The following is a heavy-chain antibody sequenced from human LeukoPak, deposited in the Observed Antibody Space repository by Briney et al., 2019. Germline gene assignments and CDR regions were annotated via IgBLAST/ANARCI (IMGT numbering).Heavy chain of an antibody. CDR1: GGSISSSSYY. J-gene: IGHJ5*02. Sequence: SETLSLTCIVSGGSISSSSYYWGWIRQPPGKGLEWIGSIYYSGSTYYNPSLKSRVTISVDTSKNQFSLKLSSVTTADTAVYYCARKPAGGRWLQSAWGQGTLVTVSS. CDR2: IYYSGST. CDR3: ARKPAGGRWLQSA. D-gene: IGHD5-24*01. V-gene: IGHV4-39*07.